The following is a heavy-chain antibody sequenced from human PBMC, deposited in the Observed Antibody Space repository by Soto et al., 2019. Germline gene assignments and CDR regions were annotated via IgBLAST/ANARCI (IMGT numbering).Heavy chain of an antibody. D-gene: IGHD2-21*02. Sequence: PVGSLRLSCADSGFTFSSYGLTWIRQAPGKGLEWVSSISPSGGTTYYADSVRGRFTISRDDSQNTLFLHMQSLKGDDTAVYYCAKELIEMTAIYGYWGQGTLVTVSS. J-gene: IGHJ4*02. V-gene: IGHV3-23*01. CDR1: GFTFSSYG. CDR2: ISPSGGTT. CDR3: AKELIEMTAIYGY.